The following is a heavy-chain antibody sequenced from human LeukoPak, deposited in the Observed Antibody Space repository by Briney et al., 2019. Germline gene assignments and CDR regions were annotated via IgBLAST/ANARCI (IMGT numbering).Heavy chain of an antibody. CDR2: IGTAGDT. CDR1: GFTFSSYD. D-gene: IGHD3-10*01. J-gene: IGHJ4*02. Sequence: GGSLRLSCAASGFTFSSYDMHWVRQATGKGLEWVSAIGTAGDTYYPGSVKGRFTISRENAKNSLYLQMNSLRAGDTAVYYCARAMLRGVIRTFDYWGQGTLVTVSS. CDR3: ARAMLRGVIRTFDY. V-gene: IGHV3-13*01.